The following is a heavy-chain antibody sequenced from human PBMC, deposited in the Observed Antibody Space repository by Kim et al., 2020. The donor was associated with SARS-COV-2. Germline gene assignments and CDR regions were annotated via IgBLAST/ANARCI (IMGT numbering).Heavy chain of an antibody. CDR1: GYTLTELS. Sequence: ASVKVSCKVSGYTLTELSMHWVRQAPGKGLEWMGGFDPEDGETIYAQKFQGRVTMTEDTSTDTAYMELSSLRSEDTAVYYCATVLDYYGSGSYFGWGQGTLVTVSS. D-gene: IGHD3-10*01. V-gene: IGHV1-24*01. CDR2: FDPEDGET. CDR3: ATVLDYYGSGSYFG. J-gene: IGHJ4*02.